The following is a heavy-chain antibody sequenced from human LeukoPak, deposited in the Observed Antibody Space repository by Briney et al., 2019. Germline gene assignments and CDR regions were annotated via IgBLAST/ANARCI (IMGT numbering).Heavy chain of an antibody. J-gene: IGHJ5*02. D-gene: IGHD3-16*01. Sequence: SETLSLTCTVSGGSISSYYWSWIRQPAGKGLEWIGRIYTSGSSNYNPSLKSRVTMSVDTSKNQLSLKLSSVTAAHPHVHAFAPGGSYSEEDWFDAWRQGTLVTVSS. CDR1: GGSISSYY. CDR3: APGGSYSEEDWFDA. CDR2: IYTSGSS. V-gene: IGHV4-4*07.